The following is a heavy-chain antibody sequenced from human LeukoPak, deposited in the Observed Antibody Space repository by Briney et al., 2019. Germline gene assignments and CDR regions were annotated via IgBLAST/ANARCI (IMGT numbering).Heavy chain of an antibody. CDR3: AKKDGDF. J-gene: IGHJ4*02. CDR2: IYANGIT. V-gene: IGHV4-4*07. CDR1: GVSISAYH. Sequence: PSETLSLTCTVSGVSISAYHWTWIRQPAGKRLEWIGRIYANGITSYNPSLESRLIISLDTSKNQLSLRLSSVTAADTALYYCAKKDGDFWGQGTLVTVPS.